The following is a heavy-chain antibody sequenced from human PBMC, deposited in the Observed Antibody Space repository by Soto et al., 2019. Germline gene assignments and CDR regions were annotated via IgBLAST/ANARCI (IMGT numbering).Heavy chain of an antibody. J-gene: IGHJ4*02. Sequence: LSLTCTVSGGSVSSGSYYWSWIRQPPGKGLEWIGYIYYSGSTNYNPSLKSRVTISVDTSKNQFSLKLSSVTAADTAVYYCARVVVVTAIPSVFDYWGQGTLVTVSS. CDR1: GGSVSSGSYY. CDR2: IYYSGST. D-gene: IGHD2-21*02. V-gene: IGHV4-61*01. CDR3: ARVVVVTAIPSVFDY.